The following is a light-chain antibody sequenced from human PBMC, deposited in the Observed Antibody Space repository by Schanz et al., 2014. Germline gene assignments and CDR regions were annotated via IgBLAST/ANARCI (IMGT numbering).Light chain of an antibody. Sequence: QSALTQPPSASGSPGQSVTISCTGTSSDVGGYNYVSWYQQHPGKAPKLIISDVTRRPSGVPDRFSGSKSDNTASLTVSGLQVEDEADYYCCSYAGTYSVVFGGGTKLTVL. CDR3: CSYAGTYSVV. J-gene: IGLJ2*01. V-gene: IGLV2-8*01. CDR1: SSDVGGYNY. CDR2: DVT.